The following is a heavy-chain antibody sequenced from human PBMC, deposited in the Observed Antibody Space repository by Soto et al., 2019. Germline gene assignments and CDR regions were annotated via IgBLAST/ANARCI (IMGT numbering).Heavy chain of an antibody. CDR2: IHGGSGGT. CDR1: GLRNYA. Sequence: EVQLLESGGGLVQTGGSLRLSCVASGLRNYAMSWVRQAPGKGLEWVSSIHGGSGGTYYADSVKGRFTVSRDDSKETLYLQMNSLRAEDTALYYCAKDLAARYYYGMDVWGQGTTVTVSS. D-gene: IGHD6-6*01. V-gene: IGHV3-23*01. CDR3: AKDLAARYYYGMDV. J-gene: IGHJ6*02.